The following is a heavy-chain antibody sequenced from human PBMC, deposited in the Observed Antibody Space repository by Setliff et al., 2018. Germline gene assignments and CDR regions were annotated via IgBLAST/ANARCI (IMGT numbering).Heavy chain of an antibody. CDR3: ARWNGSGYFYY. CDR2: IIPILETT. Sequence: GASVKVSCKVSGGAFSNYGLTWVRQAPGRGLVWMGRIIPILETTNYAQNFQGRVSTTADESTRTAYMELSRLTFEDTAVYYCARWNGSGYFYYWGQGTWVTVSS. J-gene: IGHJ4*02. D-gene: IGHD3-3*01. V-gene: IGHV1-69*11. CDR1: GGAFSNYG.